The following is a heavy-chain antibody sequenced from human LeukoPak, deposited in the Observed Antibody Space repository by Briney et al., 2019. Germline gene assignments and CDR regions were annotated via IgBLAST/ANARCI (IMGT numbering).Heavy chain of an antibody. V-gene: IGHV1-18*01. CDR3: ARKPYYYYYMDV. CDR2: ISAYNGNT. CDR1: GYTFTSYG. J-gene: IGHJ6*03. Sequence: ASVKVSCKASGYTFTSYGISWVRQAPGQGLEWMGWISAYNGNTNYAQKLQGRVTITTDESTSTAYMELSSLRSEDTAVYYCARKPYYYYYMDVWGKGTTVTVSS.